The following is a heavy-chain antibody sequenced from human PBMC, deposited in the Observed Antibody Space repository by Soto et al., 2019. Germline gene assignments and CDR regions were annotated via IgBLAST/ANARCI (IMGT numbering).Heavy chain of an antibody. V-gene: IGHV3-23*01. D-gene: IGHD3-3*01. CDR1: GFTFGSYA. CDR2: ISGSGGST. Sequence: GGSLRLSCAASGFTFGSYAMSWVRQAPGKGLEWVSAISGSGGSTYYADSVKGRFTISRDNSKNTLYLQMNSLRAEDTAVYYCAKGSYYDFWSGYYDYWGQGTLVTVSS. J-gene: IGHJ4*02. CDR3: AKGSYYDFWSGYYDY.